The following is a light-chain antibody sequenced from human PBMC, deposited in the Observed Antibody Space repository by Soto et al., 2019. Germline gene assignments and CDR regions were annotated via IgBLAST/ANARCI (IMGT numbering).Light chain of an antibody. CDR3: QQANSFPLT. J-gene: IGKJ4*01. CDR1: HGISSL. CDR2: AAS. V-gene: IGKV1-12*01. Sequence: DIQMTQSPSSVSASVGDRVTSTCRTSHGISSLFVWYQQQPGKAPKLLNDAASSLQSGVPSRFSGSGSGTDFTLTMSCLQPEDFATYYCQQANSFPLTFGGGTKVEIK.